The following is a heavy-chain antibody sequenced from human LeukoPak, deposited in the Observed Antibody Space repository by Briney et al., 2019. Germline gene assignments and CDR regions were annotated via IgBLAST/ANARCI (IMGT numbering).Heavy chain of an antibody. CDR1: AFTFGSYG. V-gene: IGHV3-30*18. CDR3: AKDQEVAAAGTWGSIDY. J-gene: IGHJ4*02. D-gene: IGHD6-13*01. Sequence: GRSLRLSCAASAFTFGSYGMHWVRQAPGKGLEWVAVISHDGSNKYYADSVKGRFTISRDNSKNTLNLQTNSLKAEDTAVYYCAKDQEVAAAGTWGSIDYWGQGTLVTVSS. CDR2: ISHDGSNK.